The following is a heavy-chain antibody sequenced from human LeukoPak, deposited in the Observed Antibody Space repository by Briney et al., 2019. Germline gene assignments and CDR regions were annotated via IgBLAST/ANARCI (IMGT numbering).Heavy chain of an antibody. J-gene: IGHJ5*02. D-gene: IGHD3-3*01. V-gene: IGHV3-30*02. Sequence: GGSLRLSCAASGFTFSSYNMHWVRQAPGKGLEWVAFIRNDGSDKNYADSVKGRLTISRDNSKNTLYLQMNSLRDEDTAVYYCARVYYASWSGQPLSQHWLDPWGQGTLVTVSS. CDR3: ARVYYASWSGQPLSQHWLDP. CDR2: IRNDGSDK. CDR1: GFTFSSYN.